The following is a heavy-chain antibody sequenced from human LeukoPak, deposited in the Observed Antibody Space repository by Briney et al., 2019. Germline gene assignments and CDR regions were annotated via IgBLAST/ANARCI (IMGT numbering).Heavy chain of an antibody. CDR3: ARWTGYSSSWSNFDY. CDR1: GGSISSYY. CDR2: IYYSGST. Sequence: PSETLSLTCTVSGGSISSYYWSWIRQPPGKGLEWIGYIYYSGSTNYNPSLKSRVTISVDTSKNQFSLELSSVTAADTAVYYCARWTGYSSSWSNFDYWGQGTLVTVSS. D-gene: IGHD6-13*01. V-gene: IGHV4-59*01. J-gene: IGHJ4*02.